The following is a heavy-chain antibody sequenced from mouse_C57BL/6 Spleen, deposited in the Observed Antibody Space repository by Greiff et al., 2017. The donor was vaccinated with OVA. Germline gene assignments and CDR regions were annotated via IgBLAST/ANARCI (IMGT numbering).Heavy chain of an antibody. J-gene: IGHJ2*01. CDR3: ARWGSYYGNFDY. Sequence: QVQLQQPGTELVKPGASVKLSCKASGYTFTSYWMHWVKQRPGQGLEWIGNINPSNGGTNYNETFKSKATLTVDKSSSTAYMQLSSLTSEDSAVYYCARWGSYYGNFDYWGQGTTLTVSS. V-gene: IGHV1-53*01. CDR2: INPSNGGT. D-gene: IGHD1-2*01. CDR1: GYTFTSYW.